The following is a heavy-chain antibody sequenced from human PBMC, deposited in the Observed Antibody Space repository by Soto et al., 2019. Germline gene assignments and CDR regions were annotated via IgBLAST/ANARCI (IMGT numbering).Heavy chain of an antibody. V-gene: IGHV1-18*01. CDR2: IITYNGNT. J-gene: IGHJ4*02. CDR3: ARTGPPVDY. CDR1: GYTFSSYA. Sequence: QVQLVQSGAEVKKPGASVKVSCKASGYTFSSYAISWVRQAPGQGLEWMGWIITYNGNTNYTQKLQGRVTMTTDTSTTTAYMDLRSLGSDDTAVYYCARTGPPVDYWGQGTLVTVSS.